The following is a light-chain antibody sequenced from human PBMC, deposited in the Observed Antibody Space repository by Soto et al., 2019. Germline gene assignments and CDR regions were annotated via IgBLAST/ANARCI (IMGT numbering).Light chain of an antibody. J-gene: IGKJ5*01. CDR2: GAS. CDR1: QSVSSN. V-gene: IGKV3-15*01. CDR3: QQYRSYART. Sequence: VMTLSPRTLAVSAGGIATRGCRASQSVSSNLAWYQQKPGQAPRLLIYGASTRATGIPARFSGSGSGTEFNLTIRCLHSEDSATYFCQQYRSYARTFAQGTRLDIK.